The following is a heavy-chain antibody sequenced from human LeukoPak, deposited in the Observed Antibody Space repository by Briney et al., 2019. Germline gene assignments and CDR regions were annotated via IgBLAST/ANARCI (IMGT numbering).Heavy chain of an antibody. CDR3: ASCEARYQLPPGGNWFDP. V-gene: IGHV4-39*01. Sequence: PSETLSLTCTVSGGSISSSSYYWGWIRQPPGKGLEWIGSIYYSGSTYYNPSLKSRVTISVDTSKNQFSLKLSSVTAADTAVYYCASCEARYQLPPGGNWFDPWGQGTLVTVSS. CDR2: IYYSGST. D-gene: IGHD2-2*01. CDR1: GGSISSSSYY. J-gene: IGHJ5*02.